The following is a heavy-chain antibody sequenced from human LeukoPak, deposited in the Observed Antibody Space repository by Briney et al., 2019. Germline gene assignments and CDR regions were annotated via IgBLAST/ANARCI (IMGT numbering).Heavy chain of an antibody. Sequence: ASVKVSCKASGYIFTTFYMHWVRQAPGQGLEWMGIINPSGGNTGYAQKFQGRVTMTRDTSTSTVYMELSSLKSEDTAVYYCAREVGIRGHFVYWGRGTPVTVSS. CDR1: GYIFTTFY. V-gene: IGHV1-46*01. J-gene: IGHJ4*02. CDR2: INPSGGNT. D-gene: IGHD1-26*01. CDR3: AREVGIRGHFVY.